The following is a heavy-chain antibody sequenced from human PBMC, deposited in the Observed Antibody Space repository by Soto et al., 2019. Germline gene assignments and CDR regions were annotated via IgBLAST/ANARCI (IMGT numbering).Heavy chain of an antibody. CDR1: GGSISISTYY. CDR2: IYYSGST. J-gene: IGHJ1*01. V-gene: IGHV4-39*07. CDR3: ARSRTTVTPSGFQH. Sequence: SETLSLTCTVSGGSISISTYYWGWIRQPPGKGLEWIGSIYYSGSTHYNPSLKSRVTISVDTSKNQFSLKLSSVTAADTAVYYCARSRTTVTPSGFQHWGQGTLVTVSS. D-gene: IGHD4-17*01.